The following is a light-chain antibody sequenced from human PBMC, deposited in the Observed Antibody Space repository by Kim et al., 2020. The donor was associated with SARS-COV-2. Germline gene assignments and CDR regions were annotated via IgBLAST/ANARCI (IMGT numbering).Light chain of an antibody. Sequence: PGESATLSCRASQSVTSNSLAWYQQKPGQTPRLLIYGASSRAPGIPDRFSGSGSGTDFSLTISRLEPEDFAVYYCQQYGSSPRFGGGTKVDIK. V-gene: IGKV3-20*01. CDR1: QSVTSNS. J-gene: IGKJ4*01. CDR2: GAS. CDR3: QQYGSSPR.